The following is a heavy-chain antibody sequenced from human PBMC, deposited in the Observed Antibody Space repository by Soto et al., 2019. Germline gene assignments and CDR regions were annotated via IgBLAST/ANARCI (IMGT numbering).Heavy chain of an antibody. V-gene: IGHV1-3*01. CDR1: GYTFTSYA. J-gene: IGHJ6*01. CDR2: INAGNGNT. CDR3: AGEDIVVVPAVPTICYYSYGMHV. Sequence: ASVKVSCKASGYTFTSYAMHWVRQAPGQRLEWMGWINAGNGNTKYSQKFQGRVTITRDTSASTAYMELSSLRSEDTAVYYCAGEDIVVVPAVPTICYYSYGMHV. D-gene: IGHD2-2*01.